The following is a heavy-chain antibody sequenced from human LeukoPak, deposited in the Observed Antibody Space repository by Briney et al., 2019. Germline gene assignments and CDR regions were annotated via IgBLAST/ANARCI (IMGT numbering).Heavy chain of an antibody. CDR2: ISYDGSNK. J-gene: IGHJ4*02. CDR3: ARDQIASRLDY. D-gene: IGHD6-25*01. CDR1: GFTFSSYA. V-gene: IGHV3-30-3*01. Sequence: GGSLRLSCAASGFTFSSYAMHWVRQAPGKGLEWVAVISYDGSNKYYAGSVKGRFTISRDNSKNTLYLQMNSLRAEDTAVYYCARDQIASRLDYWGQGTLVTVSS.